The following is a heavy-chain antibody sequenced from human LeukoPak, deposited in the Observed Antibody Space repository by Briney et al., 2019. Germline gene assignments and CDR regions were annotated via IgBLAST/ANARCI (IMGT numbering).Heavy chain of an antibody. D-gene: IGHD4-11*01. V-gene: IGHV3-23*01. J-gene: IGHJ5*02. CDR1: GFLFSEYA. Sequence: AGGSLRLSCAASGFLFSEYAMNWVRQAPGKGLEWVSAISGGGGTTHYADSVKGRFAVSRDNSKNILYLQMTNLRHEDTALYYCAKDRYSNYGNWFDPWGQGTQVTVIS. CDR3: AKDRYSNYGNWFDP. CDR2: ISGGGGTT.